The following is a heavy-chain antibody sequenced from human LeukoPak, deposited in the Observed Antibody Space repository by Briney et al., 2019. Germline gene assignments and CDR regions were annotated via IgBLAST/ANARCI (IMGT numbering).Heavy chain of an antibody. D-gene: IGHD6-13*01. Sequence: GGSLRLSCAASGFTFSSYGMHWVRQAPGKGLEWVSAISGSGGSTYYADSVKGRFTISRDNSKNTLYLQMNSLRAEDTAVYYCARTTLLLSGGSSWYGGWFDPWGQGTLVTVSS. CDR1: GFTFSSYG. V-gene: IGHV3-23*01. CDR2: ISGSGGST. J-gene: IGHJ5*02. CDR3: ARTTLLLSGGSSWYGGWFDP.